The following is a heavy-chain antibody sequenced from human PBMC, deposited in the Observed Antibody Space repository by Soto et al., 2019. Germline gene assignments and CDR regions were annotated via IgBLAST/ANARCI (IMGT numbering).Heavy chain of an antibody. CDR3: TSDTFGLRDS. CDR2: INPVGTIT. CDR1: EFSLNFYW. J-gene: IGHJ4*02. D-gene: IGHD3-3*01. V-gene: IGHV3-74*01. Sequence: PGGSLRLSWAASEFSLNFYWMHWVRQTPGKGLVWVSRINPVGTITNYADSVEGRFIISRDNAATTLYLQMNSLSAEDTAIYYCTSDTFGLRDSWGQGTLVTVSS.